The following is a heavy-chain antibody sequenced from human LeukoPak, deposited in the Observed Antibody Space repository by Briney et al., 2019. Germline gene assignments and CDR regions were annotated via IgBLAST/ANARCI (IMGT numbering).Heavy chain of an antibody. J-gene: IGHJ5*02. V-gene: IGHV3-21*01. D-gene: IGHD6-13*01. CDR2: ISSSSSYI. Sequence: GGSLRLSCAASVFTFSSYSMNWVRQAPGKGLEWVSSISSSSSYIYYADSVKGRFTISRDNPKNSLYLQMNSLRAEDTAVYYCARLLVSSWNNWLDPWGQGTLVTVSS. CDR1: VFTFSSYS. CDR3: ARLLVSSWNNWLDP.